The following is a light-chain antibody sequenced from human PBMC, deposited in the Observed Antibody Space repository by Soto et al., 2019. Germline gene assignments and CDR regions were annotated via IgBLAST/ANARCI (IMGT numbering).Light chain of an antibody. CDR3: SSYSSSGTPVV. CDR1: SSDVGGYNF. CDR2: EVT. J-gene: IGLJ2*01. V-gene: IGLV2-14*01. Sequence: QSALTQPASVSGSPGQSITISCTGTSSDVGGYNFVSWYQQNPGKAPKLLIYEVTNRPSGVSTRFLGSKSDNTASLTISGLQAEDEADYYCSSYSSSGTPVVFGGGTKLTVL.